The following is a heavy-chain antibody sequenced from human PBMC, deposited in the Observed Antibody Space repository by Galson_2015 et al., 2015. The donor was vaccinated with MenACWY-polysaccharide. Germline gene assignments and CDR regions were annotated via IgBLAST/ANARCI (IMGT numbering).Heavy chain of an antibody. V-gene: IGHV1-8*01. CDR1: GYNFTSYD. J-gene: IGHJ1*01. Sequence: SVKVSCKASGYNFTSYDINWVRQATGQGLEWMGWMNPNSGNTGYAQKFQGRVTMTSSSAMTTAYMELSSLRSEDTAVYYCASIFALNLYFANPPGPGSPVLVPPPSPQIRSTRPRPPRARSWAQGT. CDR2: MNPNSGNT. CDR3: ASIFALNLYFANPPGPGSPVLVPPPSPQIRSTRPRPPRARS. D-gene: IGHD2/OR15-2a*01.